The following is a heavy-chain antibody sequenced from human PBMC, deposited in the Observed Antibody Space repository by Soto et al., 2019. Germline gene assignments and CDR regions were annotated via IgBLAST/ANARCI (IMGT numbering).Heavy chain of an antibody. J-gene: IGHJ4*02. CDR3: ARYNSGHSDY. D-gene: IGHD1-26*01. CDR1: GFTFRNYG. Sequence: QVYLVQSGGGVVQPGRSLRLSCAASGFTFRNYGMHGVRQAPGRGLEWVAVIWFDGSEIYYADSVKGRFTISRDNSNSALFLQMDYLRAEDTAMYYCARYNSGHSDYWGQGTPVTVSS. V-gene: IGHV3-33*01. CDR2: IWFDGSEI.